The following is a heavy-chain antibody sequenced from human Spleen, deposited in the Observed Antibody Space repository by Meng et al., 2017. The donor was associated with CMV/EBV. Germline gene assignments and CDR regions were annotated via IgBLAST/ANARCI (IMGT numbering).Heavy chain of an antibody. D-gene: IGHD2-8*01. V-gene: IGHV3-53*05. J-gene: IGHJ4*02. CDR2: FYSGGTT. Sequence: GESLKISCAASGFTVNSNYMSWVRQAPGKGLEWVSVFYSGGTTYYADSVKGRFTISRDNSRNTLYLQMNSLRPEDTAMYYCAKDRASFALMVYATDYLDYWGQGTLVTVSS. CDR3: AKDRASFALMVYATDYLDY. CDR1: GFTVNSNY.